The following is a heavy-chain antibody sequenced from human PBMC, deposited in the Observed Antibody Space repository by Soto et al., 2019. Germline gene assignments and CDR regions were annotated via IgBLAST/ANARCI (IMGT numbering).Heavy chain of an antibody. CDR3: ARDTSAGGGSLPFDN. V-gene: IGHV3-48*03. CDR1: GFTFSSYE. J-gene: IGHJ4*02. Sequence: GGSLRLSCAASGFTFSSYEMNWVRQAPGKGLEWVSYISSSGSSIYYADSVKGRFTISRDNAKNSVYLQMNSLRAEDTAVYYCARDTSAGGGSLPFDNWGQGTLVTFSS. D-gene: IGHD2-15*01. CDR2: ISSSGSSI.